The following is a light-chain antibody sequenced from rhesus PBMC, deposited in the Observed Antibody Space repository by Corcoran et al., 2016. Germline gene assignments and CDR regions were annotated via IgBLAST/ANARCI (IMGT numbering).Light chain of an antibody. CDR1: QSVSSK. CDR2: GAS. Sequence: EIVMTQSPATLSLSPGETATISCRTSQSVSSKLAWYQQKPGQAPRLLIYGASSRATGIPSRVSGSGSGTDFTLTNGSLQPEDFATYYCQQHNSYPRTFGQGTKVEIK. CDR3: QQHNSYPRT. J-gene: IGKJ1*01. V-gene: IGKV3-31*02.